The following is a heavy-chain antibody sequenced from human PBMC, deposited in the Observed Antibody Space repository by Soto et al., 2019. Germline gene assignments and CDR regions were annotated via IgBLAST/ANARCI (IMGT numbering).Heavy chain of an antibody. V-gene: IGHV3-30-3*01. CDR3: ARDPPGQLPALDY. D-gene: IGHD3-10*01. J-gene: IGHJ4*02. CDR2: ISFDGNDE. Sequence: PGGSLRLSCEASGFPFSSYAMHWVRQAPGKGLEWVPIISFDGNDEHFADSVKGRFTISRDNSKNTLYLQMNDLRIEDTAVYFCARDPPGQLPALDYWGQGTLVTVSS. CDR1: GFPFSSYA.